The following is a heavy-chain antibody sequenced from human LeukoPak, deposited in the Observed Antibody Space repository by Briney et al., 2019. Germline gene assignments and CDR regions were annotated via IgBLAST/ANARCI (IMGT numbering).Heavy chain of an antibody. D-gene: IGHD3-22*01. Sequence: GASVKVSCKASGYTFTSYGISWVRQAPGQGLEWMGWISVYNGNTNYPQRLQGRVTMTTDTSTTTAYMELRSLRSDDMAVYYCARDINGYYYDSHGYYPTDLWGQGTLVTVSS. J-gene: IGHJ5*02. CDR3: ARDINGYYYDSHGYYPTDL. V-gene: IGHV1-18*03. CDR1: GYTFTSYG. CDR2: ISVYNGNT.